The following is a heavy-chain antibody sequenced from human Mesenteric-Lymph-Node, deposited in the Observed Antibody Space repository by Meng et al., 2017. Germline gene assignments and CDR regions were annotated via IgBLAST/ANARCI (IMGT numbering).Heavy chain of an antibody. CDR1: EYSFTTYW. J-gene: IGHJ3*02. CDR2: IYPGDSDN. Sequence: GESLKISCKASEYSFTTYWIGWVRQMPGKGLEWMGIIYPGDSDNRYSPSFQGQVTISADKSINTAYLQWNSLKSSDTAMYFCARHRGYAAGPSLNDPFDIWGQGTMVTVSS. V-gene: IGHV5-51*01. CDR3: ARHRGYAAGPSLNDPFDI. D-gene: IGHD6-13*01.